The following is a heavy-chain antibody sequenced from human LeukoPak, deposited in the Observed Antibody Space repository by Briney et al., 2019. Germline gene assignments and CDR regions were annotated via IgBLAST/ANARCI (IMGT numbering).Heavy chain of an antibody. Sequence: GGSLRLSCAASGFTVSSNYMSWVRQAPGKGLEWVSVIYSGGSTYYADSVKGRFTISRHNSKNTLYLQMSSLRAEDTAVYYCARDKYSYPYYYYGMDVWGQGTTVTVSS. CDR1: GFTVSSNY. D-gene: IGHD5-18*01. V-gene: IGHV3-53*04. CDR3: ARDKYSYPYYYYGMDV. J-gene: IGHJ6*02. CDR2: IYSGGST.